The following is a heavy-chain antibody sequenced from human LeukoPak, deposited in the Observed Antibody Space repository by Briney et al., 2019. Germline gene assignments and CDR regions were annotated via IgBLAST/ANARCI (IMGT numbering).Heavy chain of an antibody. CDR3: ARDRYVLLWFGEFIAGFDY. V-gene: IGHV1-2*02. Sequence: GASVKVSCKASGYAFTGYYMHWVRQAPGQGLEWMGWINPNSGGTNYAQKFQGRVTMTRDTSISTAYMGLSRLRSDDTAVYYCARDRYVLLWFGEFIAGFDYWGQGTLVTVSS. CDR1: GYAFTGYY. D-gene: IGHD3-10*01. J-gene: IGHJ4*02. CDR2: INPNSGGT.